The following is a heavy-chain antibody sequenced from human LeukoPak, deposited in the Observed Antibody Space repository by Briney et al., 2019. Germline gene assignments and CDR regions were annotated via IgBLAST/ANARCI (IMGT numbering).Heavy chain of an antibody. CDR3: ARVRAGTSFVDY. CDR1: GYTFTGYY. V-gene: IGHV1-2*02. CDR2: INPNSGGT. J-gene: IGHJ4*02. D-gene: IGHD1-1*01. Sequence: ASVKVSCKASGYTFTGYYMHWVRQAPGQGLEWMGWINPNSGGTNYAQKFQGRVTMTRDTSISTAYMELGRLRSDDTAVYYCARVRAGTSFVDYWGQGTLVTVSS.